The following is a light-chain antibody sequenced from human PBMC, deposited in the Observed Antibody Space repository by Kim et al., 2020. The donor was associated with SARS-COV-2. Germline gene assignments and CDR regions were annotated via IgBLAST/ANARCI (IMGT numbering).Light chain of an antibody. V-gene: IGKV3-20*01. CDR1: QTVRSDY. Sequence: ETVLAQSPGTLSLSPGERATLSCRASQTVRSDYLVWYQQKPGQAPRLLIYGASTRATGIPDRFSGSGSGTDFTLTIGRLEPEDSAVYYCQEYGGAFGGGTKVEI. CDR2: GAS. CDR3: QEYGGA. J-gene: IGKJ4*01.